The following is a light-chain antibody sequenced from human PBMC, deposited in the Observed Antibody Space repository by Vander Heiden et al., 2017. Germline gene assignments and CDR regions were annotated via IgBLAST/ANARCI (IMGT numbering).Light chain of an antibody. CDR1: SSNIGSNT. CDR3: AAGDDSLNGHWV. Sequence: QSVLTQPPSASGTPGQRVTISCSGSSSNIGSNTVTWYQQLPGTAPKLLIYSNNQRPSGVPDRFSGSKSGTSAALAISGLQSEDEADYYCAAGDDSLNGHWVFGGGTKLTVL. CDR2: SNN. V-gene: IGLV1-44*01. J-gene: IGLJ3*02.